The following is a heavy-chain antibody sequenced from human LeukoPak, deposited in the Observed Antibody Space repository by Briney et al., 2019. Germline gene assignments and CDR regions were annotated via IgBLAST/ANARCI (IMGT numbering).Heavy chain of an antibody. J-gene: IGHJ4*02. V-gene: IGHV5-51*01. CDR1: GYSFTSYW. Sequence: SGASLKTSCQGSGYSFTSYWIGWLRQMPGKGLEWMGIIYPGDSDIRYSPSFQGQATISADKSISTAYLQWSSLKASDTAMYYCARCYGGNVHWGQGTLVTVSS. CDR2: IYPGDSDI. D-gene: IGHD4-23*01. CDR3: ARCYGGNVH.